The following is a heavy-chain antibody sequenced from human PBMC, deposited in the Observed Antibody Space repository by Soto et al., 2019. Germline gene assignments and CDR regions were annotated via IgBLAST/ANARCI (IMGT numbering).Heavy chain of an antibody. CDR3: ASTQFLIILARGNY. CDR1: GFTFSSHT. J-gene: IGHJ4*02. D-gene: IGHD3-3*01. Sequence: QVQLVESGGGVVQPGGSLRLSCAASGFTFSSHTMHWVRQAPGKGLEWLSLMSHDGKIKFYADSVKGRFTISRDNSKNTLYLQMNNLRPEDTAVYYCASTQFLIILARGNYWGQGTLVTVSS. CDR2: MSHDGKIK. V-gene: IGHV3-30*04.